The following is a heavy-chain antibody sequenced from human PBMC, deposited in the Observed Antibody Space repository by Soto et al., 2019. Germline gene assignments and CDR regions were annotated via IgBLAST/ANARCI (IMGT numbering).Heavy chain of an antibody. J-gene: IGHJ6*02. D-gene: IGHD3-3*01. CDR2: IWYDGSNK. CDR3: ARNDFWSGSIGMDV. CDR1: GFTFSSYG. Sequence: GSLRLSCSASGFTFSSYGMHWVRQAPGKRLEWVAVIWYDGSNKYYADSVKGRFTISRDNSKNTLYLQMNSLRAEDTDVYYCARNDFWSGSIGMDVWGQGTKVTVSS. V-gene: IGHV3-33*01.